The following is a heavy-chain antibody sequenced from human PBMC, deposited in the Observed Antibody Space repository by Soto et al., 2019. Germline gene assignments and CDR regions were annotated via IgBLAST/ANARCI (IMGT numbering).Heavy chain of an antibody. V-gene: IGHV2-70*01. Sequence: SGPTLVNPTQTLTLTCTFSGFSLSTSGMCVSWIRQPPGKALEWLALIDWDDDKYYSTSLKTRLTISKDTSKNQVVLTMTNMDPVDTATYYCARIQKHYSSSWYYFDYWGQGTLVTVSS. CDR2: IDWDDDK. J-gene: IGHJ4*02. CDR1: GFSLSTSGMC. D-gene: IGHD6-13*01. CDR3: ARIQKHYSSSWYYFDY.